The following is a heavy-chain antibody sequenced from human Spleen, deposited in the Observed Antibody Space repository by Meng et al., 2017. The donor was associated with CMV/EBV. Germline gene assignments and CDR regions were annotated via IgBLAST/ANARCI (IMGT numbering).Heavy chain of an antibody. J-gene: IGHJ4*02. Sequence: LSLTCAASGFTFNNYGMHWVRQAPGKGLEWVAFIRYDGTNKFYGGSVKGRFTISRDNSNNTLWLQMNSLRADDTAVYFCAKGDRYASESYFDAWGQGTLVTVSS. V-gene: IGHV3-30*02. CDR2: IRYDGTNK. CDR3: AKGDRYASESYFDA. D-gene: IGHD3-16*01. CDR1: GFTFNNYG.